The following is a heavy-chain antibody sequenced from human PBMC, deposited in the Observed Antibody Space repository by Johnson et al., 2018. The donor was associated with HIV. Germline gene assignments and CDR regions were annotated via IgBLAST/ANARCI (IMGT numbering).Heavy chain of an antibody. CDR2: ISYDGSNK. J-gene: IGHJ3*02. D-gene: IGHD6-6*01. CDR3: ARVRGSSSGASYIFDI. CDR1: GFIFSSYS. V-gene: IGHV3-30-3*01. Sequence: VQLVESGGGVVQPGRSLGLSCAASGFIFSSYSMHWVRQAPGKGLEWVAVISYDGSNKHYADSVKGRFTLSRDNSKNTLYLQMNSLRAEETAVYYCARVRGSSSGASYIFDIWGQGTMVTVSS.